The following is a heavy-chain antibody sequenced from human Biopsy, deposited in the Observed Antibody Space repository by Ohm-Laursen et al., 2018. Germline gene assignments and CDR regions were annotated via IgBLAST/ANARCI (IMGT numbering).Heavy chain of an antibody. D-gene: IGHD2-15*01. CDR2: IIPILRTT. V-gene: IGHV1-69*04. J-gene: IGHJ4*02. CDR3: AREAIGYQLPCDD. CDR1: GYTFTSYG. Sequence: SVKVSCKASGYTFTSYGISWVRQAPGQGLEWMGRIIPILRTTTYAPKFQGRVTFTADKSSSTAYLELSSLTSEDTAMFYCAREAIGYQLPCDDWGQGTLVTVSS.